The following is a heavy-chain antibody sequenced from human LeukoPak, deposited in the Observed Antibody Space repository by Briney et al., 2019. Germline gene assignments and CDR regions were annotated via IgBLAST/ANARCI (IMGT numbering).Heavy chain of an antibody. CDR3: ARNDYYDSSGYYYGYYGMDV. Sequence: SVKVSCKASGFTFTSSAMQWVRQARGQRLEWIGWIVVGSGNTNYAQKFQGRVTMTRDTSISTAYMELSRLRSDDTAVYYCARNDYYDSSGYYYGYYGMDVWGQGTTVTVSS. CDR2: IVVGSGNT. D-gene: IGHD3-22*01. CDR1: GFTFTSSA. V-gene: IGHV1-58*02. J-gene: IGHJ6*02.